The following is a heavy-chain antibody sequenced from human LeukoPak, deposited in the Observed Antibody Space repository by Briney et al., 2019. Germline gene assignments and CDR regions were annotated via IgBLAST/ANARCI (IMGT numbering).Heavy chain of an antibody. Sequence: PSETLSLTCTVSGGSLSSYYWSWIRQPPGKGLEWIGYIYYSGSTNYNPSLKSRVTISVDTSNNQFSLKLSSVTAADTAVYYCATEGGGYSYGFDYWGQGTLVTVSS. CDR3: ATEGGGYSYGFDY. V-gene: IGHV4-59*01. CDR2: IYYSGST. D-gene: IGHD5-18*01. J-gene: IGHJ4*02. CDR1: GGSLSSYY.